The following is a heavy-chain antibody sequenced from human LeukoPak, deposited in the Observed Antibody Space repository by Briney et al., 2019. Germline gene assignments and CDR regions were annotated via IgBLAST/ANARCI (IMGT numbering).Heavy chain of an antibody. Sequence: NASETLSLTCTVSGGSISSYYWSWIRQSPGKGLEWIGYIHYSGTTNYDPSLKSRVTIALDTSKNQFSLKLNSVTAADTAVYYCARGQGSMAYWGQGTLVTVSS. CDR1: GGSISSYY. CDR2: IHYSGTT. D-gene: IGHD2/OR15-2a*01. J-gene: IGHJ4*02. V-gene: IGHV4-59*01. CDR3: ARGQGSMAY.